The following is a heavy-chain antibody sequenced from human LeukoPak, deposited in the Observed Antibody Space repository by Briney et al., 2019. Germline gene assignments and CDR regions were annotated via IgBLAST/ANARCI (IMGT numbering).Heavy chain of an antibody. D-gene: IGHD5-24*01. CDR3: ARVRDGYNDAFDI. CDR1: GYIFTNYG. Sequence: ASVKVSCKASGYIFTNYGISWVRQAPGQGLEWMGWISVYNGDTNYAQKLQGRVTMTTDTSTSTVYMELSSLRSEDTAVCFCARVRDGYNDAFDIWGQGTMVTVS. CDR2: ISVYNGDT. V-gene: IGHV1-18*01. J-gene: IGHJ3*02.